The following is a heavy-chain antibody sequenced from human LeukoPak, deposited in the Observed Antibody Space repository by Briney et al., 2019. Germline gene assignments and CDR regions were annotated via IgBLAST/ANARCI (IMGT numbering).Heavy chain of an antibody. D-gene: IGHD1-14*01. CDR3: ARGTDAQKTGY. CDR1: SGSFSAYY. CDR2: IHPSGVI. V-gene: IGHV4-34*01. J-gene: IGHJ4*02. Sequence: SETLSLTCAVYSGSFSAYYWSWIRQSPGKGLEWVWVIHPSGVINYNPSLTSRVTISVDMSKNQFSLSLTSVSAADTAVYYCARGTDAQKTGYWGQGTLVTVSS.